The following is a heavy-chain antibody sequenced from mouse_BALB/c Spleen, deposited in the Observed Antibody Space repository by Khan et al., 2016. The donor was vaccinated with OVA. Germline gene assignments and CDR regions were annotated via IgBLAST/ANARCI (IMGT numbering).Heavy chain of an antibody. V-gene: IGHV2-9*02. CDR1: GFSLITYG. CDR3: ARETAYYGDYEAMDY. J-gene: IGHJ4*01. D-gene: IGHD2-13*01. Sequence: QVQLKQSGPGLVAPSQSLSITCSVSGFSLITYGVHWVRQSPGKGLEWLGIIWAGGSTTYNSALMSRLSISKDNSKSQVFLKMNSLQTDDTAMYYCARETAYYGDYEAMDYWGQGTSVTVSS. CDR2: IWAGGST.